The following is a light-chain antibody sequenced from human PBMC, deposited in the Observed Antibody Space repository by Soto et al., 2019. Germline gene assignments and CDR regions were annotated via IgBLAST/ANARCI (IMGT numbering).Light chain of an antibody. V-gene: IGLV3-21*02. CDR3: QVWDSSSDHPV. J-gene: IGLJ2*01. CDR1: NIGTKS. Sequence: SYELTQPPSVSVAPGQTARITCGGNNIGTKSVHWYQRKPGQAPVLVVYDDNDRPSGIPERFSGSNSGNTATLTISRVEAGDEADYYCQVWDSSSDHPVFGGGTKVTVL. CDR2: DDN.